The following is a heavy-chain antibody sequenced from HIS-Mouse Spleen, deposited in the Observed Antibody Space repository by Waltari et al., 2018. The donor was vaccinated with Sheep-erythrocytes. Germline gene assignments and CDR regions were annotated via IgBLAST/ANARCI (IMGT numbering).Heavy chain of an antibody. CDR1: GGSFSGYY. CDR2: INHSGST. V-gene: IGHV4-34*01. Sequence: QVQLQQWGAGLLKPSETLSLTCAVYGGSFSGYYWSWIRQPPGTGLEWIGEINHSGSTNYNPSLKSRVTISVDTSKNQFSRKLSSVTAADTAVYYCALSVDLAGAFDIWGQGTMVTVSS. J-gene: IGHJ3*02. CDR3: ALSVDLAGAFDI. D-gene: IGHD6-19*01.